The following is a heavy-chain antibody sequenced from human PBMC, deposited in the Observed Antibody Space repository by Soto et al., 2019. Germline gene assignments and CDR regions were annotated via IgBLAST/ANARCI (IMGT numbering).Heavy chain of an antibody. CDR3: GGGGGSYSYGMDV. CDR1: GFTFSDYY. J-gene: IGHJ6*02. Sequence: QVQLVESGGGLVMPGGSLRVTCAASGFTFSDYYMTWIRLAPGKGLEWISYISSSGSTIYYADSMKGRFAISRDNAKKSLCLHMNSLRAEDTAVYYCGGGGGSYSYGMDVWGQGTTVTVSS. V-gene: IGHV3-11*01. CDR2: ISSSGSTI. D-gene: IGHD6-25*01.